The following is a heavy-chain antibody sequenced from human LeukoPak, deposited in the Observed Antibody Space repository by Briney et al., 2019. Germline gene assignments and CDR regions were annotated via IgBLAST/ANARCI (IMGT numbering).Heavy chain of an antibody. V-gene: IGHV1-18*01. CDR3: ARDEDYGISVNVDY. J-gene: IGHJ4*02. D-gene: IGHD4-17*01. CDR1: GYSVVLYG. CDR2: MSTYNGNT. Sequence: ASVKVSCKASGYSVVLYGISWVRQAPGQGPEWMGWMSTYNGNTKYAQKFQGRVTMTTDTSTSTAYMELRSLRSDDTAVYYCARDEDYGISVNVDYWGQGTLVTVSS.